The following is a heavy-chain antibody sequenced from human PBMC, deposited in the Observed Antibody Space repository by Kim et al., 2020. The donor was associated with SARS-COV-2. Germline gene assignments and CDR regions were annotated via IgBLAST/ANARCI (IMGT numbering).Heavy chain of an antibody. D-gene: IGHD6-13*01. CDR3: AKDYPYSSSWNYAFDI. Sequence: GGSLRLSCAASGFTFDDYAMHWVRQAPGKGLEWVSGISWNSGSIGYADSVKGRFTISRDNAKNSLYLQMNSLRAEDTALYYCAKDYPYSSSWNYAFDIWGQGTMVTVSS. CDR1: GFTFDDYA. V-gene: IGHV3-9*01. CDR2: ISWNSGSI. J-gene: IGHJ3*02.